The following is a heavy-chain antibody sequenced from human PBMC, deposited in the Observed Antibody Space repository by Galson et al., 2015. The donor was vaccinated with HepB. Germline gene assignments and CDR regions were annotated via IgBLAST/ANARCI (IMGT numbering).Heavy chain of an antibody. CDR1: GYTFTTYT. D-gene: IGHD3-10*01. CDR3: ARAAGISFGALLKPFNY. J-gene: IGHJ4*02. CDR2: INAGHGNT. Sequence: SVKVSCKASGYTFTTYTMHWVRQAPGQRPEWMGWINAGHGNTKYSQTFQDRLTITRDTSASTAYMELSSLRSEDTALYYCARAAGISFGALLKPFNYWGQGSLVTV. V-gene: IGHV1-3*01.